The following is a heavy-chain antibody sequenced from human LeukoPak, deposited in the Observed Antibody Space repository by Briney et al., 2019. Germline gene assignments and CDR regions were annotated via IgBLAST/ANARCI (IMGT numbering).Heavy chain of an antibody. CDR3: ARNVVPYGSGSSAIGY. CDR1: GDSISSYY. J-gene: IGHJ4*02. Sequence: SETLSLTCTVSGDSISSYYWSWIRQPPGKGLEWIGYIYYSGSTNYNPSLKSRVTISVDTSKNQFSLKLSSVTAADTAVYYCARNVVPYGSGSSAIGYWSQGTLITVPS. D-gene: IGHD3-10*01. CDR2: IYYSGST. V-gene: IGHV4-59*01.